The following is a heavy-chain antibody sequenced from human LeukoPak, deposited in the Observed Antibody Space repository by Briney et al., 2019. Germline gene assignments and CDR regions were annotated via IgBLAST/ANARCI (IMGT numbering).Heavy chain of an antibody. CDR1: GYTFTGYY. CDR2: INPNSGGT. CDR3: ARDRDSSGWNYFDY. D-gene: IGHD3-22*01. Sequence: ASVKLSCKASGYTFTGYYIHWVRQAPGQGLEWLGWINPNSGGTNYAQKFQDRLTMTRDTSISTAYMELSRLISDDSAVYYCARDRDSSGWNYFDYWGQGTLVTVSS. V-gene: IGHV1-2*02. J-gene: IGHJ4*02.